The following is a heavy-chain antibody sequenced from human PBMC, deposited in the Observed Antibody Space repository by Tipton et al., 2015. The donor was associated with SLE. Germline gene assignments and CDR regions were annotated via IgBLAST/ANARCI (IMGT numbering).Heavy chain of an antibody. V-gene: IGHV3-30-3*01. J-gene: IGHJ6*03. CDR1: GFTFSSYA. CDR2: ISYDGSNK. CDR3: ARGGSGNYYYYMDV. D-gene: IGHD3-10*01. Sequence: SLRLSCAASGFTFSSYAMHWVRQAPGKGLEWVAVISYDGSNKYYADSVKGRFTISRDNSKNTLYLQMNSLRAEDTAVYYCARGGSGNYYYYMDVWGKGTTVTVSS.